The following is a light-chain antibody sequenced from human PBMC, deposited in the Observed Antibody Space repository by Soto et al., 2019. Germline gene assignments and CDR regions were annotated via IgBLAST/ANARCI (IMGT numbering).Light chain of an antibody. J-gene: IGKJ1*01. CDR3: QQYNNWPPWT. V-gene: IGKV3-15*01. Sequence: EIVLTQSPGTLSLSPVERATLSFRASQSVSSSYLAWYQHTPGQPPRLLIYCASTRATGVPGRFSGSGSGTEFTLTISSLQSEDVAVYFCQQYNNWPPWTFGQGTKVDIK. CDR1: QSVSSSY. CDR2: CAS.